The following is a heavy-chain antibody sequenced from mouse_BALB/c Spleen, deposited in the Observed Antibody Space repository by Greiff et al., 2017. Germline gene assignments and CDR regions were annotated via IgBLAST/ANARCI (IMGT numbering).Heavy chain of an antibody. J-gene: IGHJ3*01. D-gene: IGHD2-10*02. CDR1: GYTFTDYW. CDR3: TVYGNWFAY. Sequence: VQLQQPGAELVMPGASVKMSCKASGYTFTDYWMHWVKQRPGQGLEWIGAIDTSDSYTSYNQKFKGKATLTVDESSSTAYMQLSSLTSEDSAVYYCTVYGNWFAYWGQGTLVTVSA. V-gene: IGHV1-69*01. CDR2: IDTSDSYT.